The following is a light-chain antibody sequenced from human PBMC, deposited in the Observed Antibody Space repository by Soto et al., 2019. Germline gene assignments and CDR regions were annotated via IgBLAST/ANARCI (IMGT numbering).Light chain of an antibody. CDR3: QQSYNTPRT. CDR1: HSISSY. Sequence: DIQMTQSPSSLSAFVGDRVTITFRASHSISSYLNWYQQKPGEAPKLLISAVSSLETGVPSRFSGSGSGTDFTLTITSLQPEDFATYYCQQSYNTPRTFGQGTKVDIK. CDR2: AVS. V-gene: IGKV1-39*01. J-gene: IGKJ1*01.